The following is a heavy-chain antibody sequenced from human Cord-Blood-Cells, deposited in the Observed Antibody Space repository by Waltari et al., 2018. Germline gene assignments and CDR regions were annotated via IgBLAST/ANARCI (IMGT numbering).Heavy chain of an antibody. Sequence: QVQLVQSGAEVKKPGSSVKVSCKASGGTFRGYASSWVRQAPGQGLEWMGGIIPIFGTANYAQKFQGRVTITADESTSTAYMELSSLRSEDTAVYYCARWTTAMVTYFDYWGQGTLVTVSS. CDR3: ARWTTAMVTYFDY. D-gene: IGHD5-18*01. V-gene: IGHV1-69*01. CDR1: GGTFRGYA. J-gene: IGHJ4*02. CDR2: IIPIFGTA.